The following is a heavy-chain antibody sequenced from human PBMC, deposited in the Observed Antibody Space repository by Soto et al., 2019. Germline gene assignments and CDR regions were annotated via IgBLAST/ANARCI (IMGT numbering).Heavy chain of an antibody. V-gene: IGHV3-74*01. CDR3: TRGPRADPSGTGAH. J-gene: IGHJ4*02. Sequence: WRSLRLSCVASRITFRMYRMRWVSQVPGQSPFWVSRSSDDGTTTNYADSVRGRFTISRDKSKNTLYLQMNNLKPDDTAIYYCTRGPRADPSGTGAHWGQGT. CDR2: SSDDGTTT. D-gene: IGHD1-26*01. CDR1: RITFRMYR.